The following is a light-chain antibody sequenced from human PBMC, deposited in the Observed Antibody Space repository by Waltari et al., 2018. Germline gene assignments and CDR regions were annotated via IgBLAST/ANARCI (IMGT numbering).Light chain of an antibody. Sequence: QSGLTQPPSVSGAPGQRVTISCTGSSSNIGAGYDVHWYQLLPGTAPKLRIYVNRNRPRGFPDRVPGSKSGTSASLAITGLQAEDEADYYCQSYDSSLSGSVFGGGTKLTVL. CDR1: SSNIGAGYD. J-gene: IGLJ3*02. V-gene: IGLV1-40*01. CDR2: VNR. CDR3: QSYDSSLSGSV.